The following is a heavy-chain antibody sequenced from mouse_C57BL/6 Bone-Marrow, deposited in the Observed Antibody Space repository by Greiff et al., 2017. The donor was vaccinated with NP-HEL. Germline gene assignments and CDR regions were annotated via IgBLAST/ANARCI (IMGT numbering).Heavy chain of an antibody. V-gene: IGHV5-4*01. CDR3: ARGNYGNYYAMDY. D-gene: IGHD1-2*01. J-gene: IGHJ4*01. Sequence: EVQLVESGGGLVKPGGSLKLSCAASGFTFSSYAMSWVRQTPEKRLEWVATISDGGSYTSYPANVKGRFTITRANAKSNLYLQMSHLKSEDTAMYYCARGNYGNYYAMDYWGQGTSVTVSS. CDR1: GFTFSSYA. CDR2: ISDGGSYT.